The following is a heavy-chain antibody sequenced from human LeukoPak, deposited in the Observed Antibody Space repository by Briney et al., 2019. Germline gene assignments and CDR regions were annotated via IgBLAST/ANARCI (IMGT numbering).Heavy chain of an antibody. J-gene: IGHJ6*02. Sequence: SETLSLTCTVSGGSVGSGSYYWSWIRQPPGKGLEWIGYIYYSGSTNYNPSLKSRVTISVDTSKNQFSLKLSSVTAADTAVYYCARARVRGSTYYYYGMDVWGQGTTVTVSS. CDR2: IYYSGST. CDR1: GGSVGSGSYY. D-gene: IGHD3-10*01. V-gene: IGHV4-61*01. CDR3: ARARVRGSTYYYYGMDV.